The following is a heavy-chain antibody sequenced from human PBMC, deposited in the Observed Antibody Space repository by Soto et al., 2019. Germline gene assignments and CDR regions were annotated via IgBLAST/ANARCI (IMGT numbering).Heavy chain of an antibody. V-gene: IGHV3-23*01. CDR2: VTNTGGNT. CDR1: ALAVTGDG. D-gene: IGHD3-16*01. J-gene: IGHJ4*01. CDR3: AKVNRSCTANTSYSRYPPDY. Sequence: HPGGSLRLSGVASALAVTGDGMTWVRQPPGKGLEWVSSVTNTGGNTNHANSVKGRFTNSRDNTKNTLYLQMNSLRAEDTAMYYCAKVNRSCTANTSYSRYPPDYWGQGTLVTVSS.